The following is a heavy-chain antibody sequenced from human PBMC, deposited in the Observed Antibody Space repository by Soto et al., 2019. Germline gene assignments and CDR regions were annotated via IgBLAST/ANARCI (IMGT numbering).Heavy chain of an antibody. Sequence: QVQLQESGPGLVKPSQTLSLTCTVSGGSISSGDYYWSWIRQHPGKGLEWIGYIYYTGSTYYNPSRKIRVTISVDASRNQFSLKLSSVTAADTAVYYCAAVREHFFDYWGQGTLVTVSS. CDR1: GGSISSGDYY. CDR3: AAVREHFFDY. D-gene: IGHD1-26*01. J-gene: IGHJ4*02. V-gene: IGHV4-31*03. CDR2: IYYTGST.